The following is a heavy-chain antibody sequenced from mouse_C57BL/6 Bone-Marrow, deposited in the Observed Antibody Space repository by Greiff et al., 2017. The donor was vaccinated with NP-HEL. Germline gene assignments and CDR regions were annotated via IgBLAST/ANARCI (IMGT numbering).Heavy chain of an antibody. D-gene: IGHD1-1*02. V-gene: IGHV5-2*01. CDR2: INSAGGST. J-gene: IGHJ3*01. CDR3: AGTSWWLTFGY. CDR1: EYAFPSHD. Sequence: EVMLVEPGGGLVQPGESLKLSCESNEYAFPSHDMSWVRKTPEQRLELVAAINSAGGSTYYPDTMEGRFIIPRDHTKKPPYLQMSSLRSEDTALYYCAGTSWWLTFGYGDRGTLVTVSA.